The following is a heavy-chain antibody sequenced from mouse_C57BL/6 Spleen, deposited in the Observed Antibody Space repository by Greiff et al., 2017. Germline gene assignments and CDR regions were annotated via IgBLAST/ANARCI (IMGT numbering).Heavy chain of an antibody. CDR3: ARSQIYDGYYYAMDY. V-gene: IGHV1-81*01. CDR1: GYTFTSYG. D-gene: IGHD2-3*01. CDR2: IYPRSGNT. Sequence: QVQLKESGAELARPGASVKLSCKASGYTFTSYGISWVKQRTGQGLEWIGEIYPRSGNTYYNEKFKGKATLTADKSSSTAYMELRSLTSEDSAVYFCARSQIYDGYYYAMDYWGQGTSVTVSS. J-gene: IGHJ4*01.